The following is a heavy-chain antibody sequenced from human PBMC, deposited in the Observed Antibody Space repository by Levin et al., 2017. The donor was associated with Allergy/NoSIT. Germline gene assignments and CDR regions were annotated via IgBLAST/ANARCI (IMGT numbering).Heavy chain of an antibody. D-gene: IGHD1-14*01. J-gene: IGHJ6*02. CDR2: IYYSGTT. Sequence: SETLSLTCTVSGGPINYSSYYWAWIRQPPGTGLEWIGRIYYSGTTYYNPSLNSRVTISVDTSKNQFSLDLSSVIAADTAVYYCATPPGNVPAPGVLDVWGPGTTVTVSS. CDR3: ATPPGNVPAPGVLDV. V-gene: IGHV4-39*01. CDR1: GGPINYSSYY.